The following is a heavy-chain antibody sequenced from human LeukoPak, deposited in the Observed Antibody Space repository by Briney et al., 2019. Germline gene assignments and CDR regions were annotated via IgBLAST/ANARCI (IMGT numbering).Heavy chain of an antibody. J-gene: IGHJ5*02. Sequence: SQTLSLTCSVSGGSISSGDYYWSWIRQPPGKGLEWIGYICYSGSTYYNPSLKNRVTISVDTSKDQFSLKLSSVTAADTAVYYCARLDFEGSGFHWFAPWGQGALVTVSS. D-gene: IGHD3-10*01. CDR1: GGSISSGDYY. CDR2: ICYSGST. V-gene: IGHV4-30-4*01. CDR3: ARLDFEGSGFHWFAP.